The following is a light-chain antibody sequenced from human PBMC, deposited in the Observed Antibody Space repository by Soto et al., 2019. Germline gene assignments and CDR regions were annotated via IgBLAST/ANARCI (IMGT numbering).Light chain of an antibody. CDR3: SSFTSTNTVL. V-gene: IGLV2-14*01. Sequence: QSALTQPASVSGSPGQSITISCTGTSSDVGGYNYVSWYQQHPGKAPKLMIYNVSKRPSGVSNRFSGSKSGNTASLTISGLQAEDEGHYYCSSFTSTNTVLFGGGTQLTVL. CDR2: NVS. CDR1: SSDVGGYNY. J-gene: IGLJ2*01.